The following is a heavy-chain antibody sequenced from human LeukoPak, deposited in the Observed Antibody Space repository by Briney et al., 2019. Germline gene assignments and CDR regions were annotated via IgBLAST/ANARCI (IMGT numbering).Heavy chain of an antibody. CDR2: IGLASGFV. CDR3: ARSQTWAFDS. D-gene: IGHD7-27*01. V-gene: IGHV3-21*05. J-gene: IGHJ4*02. CDR1: GFTFSDYS. Sequence: GGSLRLSCAASGFTFSDYSMNWVRRAPGRGLEWISYIGLASGFVSYADSVKGRFSISSDTARDSVYLQMSSLRAEDTAVYYCARSQTWAFDSGAKGTGATV.